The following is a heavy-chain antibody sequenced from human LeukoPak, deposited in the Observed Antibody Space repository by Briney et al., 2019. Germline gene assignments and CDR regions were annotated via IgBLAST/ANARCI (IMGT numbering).Heavy chain of an antibody. J-gene: IGHJ4*02. CDR2: INSSGSTI. D-gene: IGHD2-2*01. CDR1: GFTFSDYY. Sequence: GGSLRLSCAASGFTFSDYYMSWIRQAPGKGLEWVSYINSSGSTIYYADSVKGRFTISRDNAKNSLYLQMNSLRAEDTATYYCARGLPATLLDYWGQGTLVTVSS. CDR3: ARGLPATLLDY. V-gene: IGHV3-11*01.